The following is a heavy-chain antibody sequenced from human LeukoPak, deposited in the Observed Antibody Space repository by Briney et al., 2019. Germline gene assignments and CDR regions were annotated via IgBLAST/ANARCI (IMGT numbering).Heavy chain of an antibody. V-gene: IGHV1-8*01. CDR1: GYSFANYD. CDR3: ARADYDTSASTRKQIDY. J-gene: IGHJ4*02. Sequence: ASVKVSCKASGYSFANYDINWVRQATGQGLEWMGWMNPDSGNTAYAQKFQGRVTMTRNTSISTAYMELSSLKSEDTAVYFCARADYDTSASTRKQIDYWGQGTLVTVSS. CDR2: MNPDSGNT. D-gene: IGHD3-22*01.